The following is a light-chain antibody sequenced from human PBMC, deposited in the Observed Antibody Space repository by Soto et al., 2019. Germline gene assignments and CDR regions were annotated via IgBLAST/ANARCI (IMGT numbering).Light chain of an antibody. CDR3: QQSYSTPLT. V-gene: IGKV1-39*01. J-gene: IGKJ4*01. CDR2: AAS. Sequence: DIQMTQSPSSLSASVGDRVTITCRASQTITNYLNWYQQKPGKAPKLLIYAASSLHSGVPSRFSGSGSGTDFTLTISNLQPEDFATYYCQQSYSTPLTFGGGTKVEIK. CDR1: QTITNY.